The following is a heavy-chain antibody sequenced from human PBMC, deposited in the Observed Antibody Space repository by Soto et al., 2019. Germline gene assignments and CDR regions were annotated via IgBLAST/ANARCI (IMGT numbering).Heavy chain of an antibody. D-gene: IGHD2-2*01. V-gene: IGHV4-39*01. CDR2: IYYSGSA. Sequence: QLQLQESGPGLVKPSETLSLTCSVSGGSISSVSYYWGWIRQPPGKVLEWIGSIYYSGSAYYSPSLKSRVTMSVDTSKNQLSLELRSVTAADTAVYYCARLHCNSPNCVPLDPWGQGTLVTVSS. CDR3: ARLHCNSPNCVPLDP. J-gene: IGHJ5*02. CDR1: GGSISSVSYY.